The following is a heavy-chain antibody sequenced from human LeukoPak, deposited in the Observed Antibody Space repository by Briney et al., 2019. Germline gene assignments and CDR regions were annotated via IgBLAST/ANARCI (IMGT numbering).Heavy chain of an antibody. CDR3: ARDQWSYYDYYMDV. D-gene: IGHD6-19*01. J-gene: IGHJ6*03. CDR2: IYTSGST. Sequence: SSETLSLTCTVSGGSISSGSYYWSWIRQPAGKGLEWIGRIYTSGSTNYNPSLKSRVTISVDTSKNQFSLKLSSVTAADTAVYYCARDQWSYYDYYMDVWGKGTTVTVSS. V-gene: IGHV4-61*02. CDR1: GGSISSGSYY.